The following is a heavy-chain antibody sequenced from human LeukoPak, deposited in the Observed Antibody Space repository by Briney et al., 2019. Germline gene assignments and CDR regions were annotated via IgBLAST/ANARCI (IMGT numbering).Heavy chain of an antibody. J-gene: IGHJ4*02. CDR2: ISSSSSYI. CDR1: GFTFSSYS. D-gene: IGHD6-19*01. V-gene: IGHV3-21*04. CDR3: ARSSGWVSNSAAFDY. Sequence: PGGSLRLSCAASGFTFSSYSMNWVRQAPGKGLEWVSSISSSSSYIYYADSVKGRFTISRDNSKNTLYLQMNSLRAEDTAVYYCARSSGWVSNSAAFDYWGQGTLVTVSS.